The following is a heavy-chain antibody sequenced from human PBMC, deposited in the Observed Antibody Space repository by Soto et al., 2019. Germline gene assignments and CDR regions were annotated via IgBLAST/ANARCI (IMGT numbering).Heavy chain of an antibody. D-gene: IGHD3-10*01. Sequence: QVQLAESGGGVVQPGRSLRLSCAASGFSFNNHGMHWFRQATGKGLEWVAVIWYDGSYKYYADSVKGRFTISRDNSKNTLYLQMNSLRAEDTALYYCARQHMVSYYFDSCGQGTLVTVSS. CDR3: ARQHMVSYYFDS. CDR1: GFSFNNHG. CDR2: IWYDGSYK. J-gene: IGHJ4*02. V-gene: IGHV3-33*01.